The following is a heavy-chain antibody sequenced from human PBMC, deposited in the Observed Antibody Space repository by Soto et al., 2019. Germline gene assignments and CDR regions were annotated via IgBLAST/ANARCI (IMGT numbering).Heavy chain of an antibody. V-gene: IGHV1-18*04. J-gene: IGHJ5*02. Sequence: ASGKVSCKASGYTFTIYGINWVRQAPGQGLEWMGWISAYNGHTNYPQKFQDRVTLTTDTSTSTAYMELRSLRSDDTAVYYCARDLTDCAMLARGEFDPWGQGTRVTVSS. D-gene: IGHD2-2*01. CDR3: ARDLTDCAMLARGEFDP. CDR2: ISAYNGHT. CDR1: GYTFTIYG.